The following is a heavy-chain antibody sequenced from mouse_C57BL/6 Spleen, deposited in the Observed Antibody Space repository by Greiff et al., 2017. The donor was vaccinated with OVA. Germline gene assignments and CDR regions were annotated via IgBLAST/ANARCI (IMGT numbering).Heavy chain of an antibody. CDR3: ARGPMIKLHFDY. V-gene: IGHV1-53*01. CDR1: GYTFTSYW. J-gene: IGHJ2*01. Sequence: VQLQQPGTELVKPGASVKLSCKASGYTFTSYWMHWVKQRPGQGLEWIGNINPSNGGTNYNEKFKSKATLTVDKSSSTAYMQLSSLTSEDSAVYYGARGPMIKLHFDYWGQGTTLTVSS. D-gene: IGHD2-4*01. CDR2: INPSNGGT.